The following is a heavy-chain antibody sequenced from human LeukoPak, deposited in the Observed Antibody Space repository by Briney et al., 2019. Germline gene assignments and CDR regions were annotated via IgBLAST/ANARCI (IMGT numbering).Heavy chain of an antibody. Sequence: GGSLRLSCAASGFTFHSYGMHWVRQAPGKGLEWVAFIRYDGSYEYYADSVKRRFTISRDNSKTTLYLQMNSLRSEDTAVYYCAKDGGLHLYYYYNYMDIWGKGTTVTVSS. CDR1: GFTFHSYG. V-gene: IGHV3-30*02. D-gene: IGHD3-16*01. CDR3: AKDGGLHLYYYYNYMDI. CDR2: IRYDGSYE. J-gene: IGHJ6*03.